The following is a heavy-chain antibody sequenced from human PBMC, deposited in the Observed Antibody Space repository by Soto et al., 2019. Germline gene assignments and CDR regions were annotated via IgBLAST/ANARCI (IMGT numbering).Heavy chain of an antibody. CDR2: IKQDGSEK. J-gene: IGHJ6*03. V-gene: IGHV3-7*01. D-gene: IGHD2-2*01. Sequence: EVQLVESGGGLVQPGGSLRLSCAASGFTFSSYWMSWVRQAPGKGLEWVANIKQDGSEKYYVDSVKGRFTISRDNAKNSLYLKMNGLRAGDTGVYYCAGGLVCSSTSCYERWVYYYYYMDVGGKGTTVTVS. CDR1: GFTFSSYW. CDR3: AGGLVCSSTSCYERWVYYYYYMDV.